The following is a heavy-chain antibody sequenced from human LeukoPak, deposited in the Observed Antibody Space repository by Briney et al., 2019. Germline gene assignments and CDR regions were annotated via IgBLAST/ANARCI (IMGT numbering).Heavy chain of an antibody. J-gene: IGHJ5*02. V-gene: IGHV3-11*01. CDR3: ARVASRFTVTSDWFDP. CDR1: GFTFSDYY. CDR2: ISSSGSTI. D-gene: IGHD4-11*01. Sequence: GGSLRLSCAASGFTFSDYYMSWIRQAPGKGLEWVSYISSSGSTIYYADSVKGRFTISRDNAKNSLYLQMNSLRAVDTAGYYCARVASRFTVTSDWFDPWGQGTLVTVSS.